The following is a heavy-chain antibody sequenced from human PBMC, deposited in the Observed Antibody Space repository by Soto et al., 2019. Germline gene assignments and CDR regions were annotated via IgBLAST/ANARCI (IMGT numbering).Heavy chain of an antibody. CDR2: IYYSGST. Sequence: PSETLSLTCTVYGGSISSSSYYWGWIRQPPGKGLEWIGSIYYSGSTYYNPSLKSRVTISVDTSKNQFSLKLSSVTAADTAVYYCARHNLARGIAVADMGYNWFDPWGQGTLVTVSS. CDR3: ARHNLARGIAVADMGYNWFDP. J-gene: IGHJ5*02. V-gene: IGHV4-39*01. CDR1: GGSISSSSYY. D-gene: IGHD6-19*01.